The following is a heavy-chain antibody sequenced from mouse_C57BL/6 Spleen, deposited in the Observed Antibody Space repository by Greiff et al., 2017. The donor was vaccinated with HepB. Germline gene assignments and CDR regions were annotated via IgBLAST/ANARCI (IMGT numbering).Heavy chain of an antibody. CDR1: GYTFTSYW. CDR3: ARLRRGDY. J-gene: IGHJ2*01. Sequence: QVHVKQPGAELVKPGASVKLSCKASGYTFTSYWMQWVKQRPGQGLEWIGEIDPSDSYTNYNQKFKGKATLTVDTSSSTAYMQLSSLTSEDSAVYYCARLRRGDYWGQGTTLTVSS. V-gene: IGHV1-50*01. CDR2: IDPSDSYT.